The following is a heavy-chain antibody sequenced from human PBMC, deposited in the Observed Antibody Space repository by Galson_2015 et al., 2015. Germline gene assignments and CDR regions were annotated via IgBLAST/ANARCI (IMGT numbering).Heavy chain of an antibody. Sequence: SLRLSCAASGFTFSSYAMSWVRQAPGKGLEWVSLVTDGGGRTYYADSVKGRFTISKDNSKNTLYLQMNSLRADDTAVYYCARPLDFDWLLPFDSWGQGTLVTVSS. J-gene: IGHJ4*02. CDR1: GFTFSSYA. V-gene: IGHV3-23*01. CDR3: ARPLDFDWLLPFDS. CDR2: VTDGGGRT. D-gene: IGHD3-9*01.